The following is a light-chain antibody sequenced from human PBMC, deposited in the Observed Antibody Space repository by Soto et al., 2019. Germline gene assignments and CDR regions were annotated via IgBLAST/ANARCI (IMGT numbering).Light chain of an antibody. CDR2: DAS. J-gene: IGKJ5*01. CDR3: QQYHNGPPIT. CDR1: QSVSTK. V-gene: IGKV3-15*01. Sequence: EMLMTQSPATLSVSPGETATLSCRASQSVSTKLAWYQQKPGQAPRLLINDASTRATGVPARFSGWGSGTEFTLTISSLQSEDFAVYYCQQYHNGPPITFGQGTRLEIK.